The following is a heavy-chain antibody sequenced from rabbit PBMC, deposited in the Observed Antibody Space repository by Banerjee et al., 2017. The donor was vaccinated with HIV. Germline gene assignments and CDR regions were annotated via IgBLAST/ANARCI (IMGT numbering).Heavy chain of an antibody. CDR1: GFSFSSNYW. V-gene: IGHV1S45*01. D-gene: IGHD7-1*01. Sequence: QEQLVESGGGLVQPEGSLTLTCTASGFSFSSNYWICWVRQAPGKGLERIACIYAGSSGNIYYASWAKGRFTISKTSSTTVTLQMTSLTAADTATYFCARRYTDYGWAFNLWGPGTLVTVS. CDR3: ARRYTDYGWAFNL. J-gene: IGHJ4*01. CDR2: IYAGSSGNI.